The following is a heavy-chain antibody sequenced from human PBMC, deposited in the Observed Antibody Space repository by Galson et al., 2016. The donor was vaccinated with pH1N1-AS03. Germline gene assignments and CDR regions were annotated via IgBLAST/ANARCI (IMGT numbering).Heavy chain of an antibody. CDR3: ARDRDTREHWVAFDI. J-gene: IGHJ3*02. V-gene: IGHV4-59*01. CDR2: VSYTGST. Sequence: LSLPCTVSGGSISSYWWSWIRQPPGKGLEWIGYVSYTGSTKYNPSLESRVTMSVDTSKNQFSLRLTSVTAADTAVYYCARDRDTREHWVAFDIWGQGTVITVSS. CDR1: GGSISSYW. D-gene: IGHD1-26*01.